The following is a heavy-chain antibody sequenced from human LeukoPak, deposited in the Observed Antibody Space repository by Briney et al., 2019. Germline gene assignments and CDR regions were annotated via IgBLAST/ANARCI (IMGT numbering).Heavy chain of an antibody. CDR2: ITGTGDTT. J-gene: IGHJ4*02. Sequence: GGSLRLSCAASGFTFSSYAMTWVRQAPGKGPEWVSGITGTGDTTFYADSVKGRFTISRDNSKNTLYLQMHSLRADDTAVYYCAKDYSTIPAAANPLFDYWGQGVLVTVSS. CDR3: AKDYSTIPAAANPLFDY. V-gene: IGHV3-23*01. D-gene: IGHD6-13*01. CDR1: GFTFSSYA.